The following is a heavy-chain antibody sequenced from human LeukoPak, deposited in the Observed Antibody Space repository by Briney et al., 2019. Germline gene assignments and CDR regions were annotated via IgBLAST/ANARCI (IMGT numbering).Heavy chain of an antibody. CDR1: GFTFSSYG. Sequence: GGSLRLSCAASGFTFSSYGMHWVRQAPGKGLEWVAVISYDGSNKYYADSVKGRFTISRDNSKNTLYLQMNSLRAEDTAVYYCAKDRGTSTVAYDYWGQGTLVTVSS. CDR3: AKDRGTSTVAYDY. V-gene: IGHV3-30*18. D-gene: IGHD6-19*01. CDR2: ISYDGSNK. J-gene: IGHJ4*02.